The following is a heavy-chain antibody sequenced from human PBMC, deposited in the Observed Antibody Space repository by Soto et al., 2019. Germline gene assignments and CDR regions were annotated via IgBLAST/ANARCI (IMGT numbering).Heavy chain of an antibody. CDR2: MNPNSGNT. J-gene: IGHJ6*02. Sequence: QVQLVQSGAEVKKPGASVKVSCKASGYTFTSYDINWVRQATGQGLEWMGWMNPNSGNTGYAQKFQGRVTMTRNTSIGTAYRELSSLRSEDTAVYYCARGGGSSSWYMIYYYYYGMDVWGQGTTVTVSS. CDR3: ARGGGSSSWYMIYYYYYGMDV. V-gene: IGHV1-8*01. D-gene: IGHD6-13*01. CDR1: GYTFTSYD.